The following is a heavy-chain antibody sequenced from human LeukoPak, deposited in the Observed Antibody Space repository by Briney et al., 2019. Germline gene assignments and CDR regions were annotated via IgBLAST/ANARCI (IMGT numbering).Heavy chain of an antibody. Sequence: GGSLRLSCAASGFTFSSYWISWVRQAPGKGLEWVANIQQDGSEKYYVDSVKGRFTISRDNAKNSLYLQMHSLRAEDTAVYYCARGGVYYAFDLWGQGTMVTVSS. CDR2: IQQDGSEK. V-gene: IGHV3-7*01. CDR1: GFTFSSYW. CDR3: ARGGVYYAFDL. J-gene: IGHJ3*01. D-gene: IGHD3-10*01.